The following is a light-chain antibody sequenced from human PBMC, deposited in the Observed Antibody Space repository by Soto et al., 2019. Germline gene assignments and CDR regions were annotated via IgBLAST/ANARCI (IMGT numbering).Light chain of an antibody. CDR2: GAS. CDR1: QSVSSN. V-gene: IGKV3-15*01. J-gene: IGKJ1*01. Sequence: EIVMTQSPATLSVSPGERATRSCRASQSVSSNLAWYQQNPGQAPRLLIYGASTRATGIPARFSGSGSGTEFTLTISSLQSEDFAVYYCQQYNNWPPWTVGQGTKVDIK. CDR3: QQYNNWPPWT.